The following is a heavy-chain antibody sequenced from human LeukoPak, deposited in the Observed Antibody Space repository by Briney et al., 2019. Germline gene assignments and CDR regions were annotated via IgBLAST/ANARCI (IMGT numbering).Heavy chain of an antibody. D-gene: IGHD4-23*01. CDR1: GFTFTDYA. CDR3: ARDTAYGGNSV. Sequence: PGGSLRLSCAASGFTFTDYAIYWVRQAPGKGLEWVANIKEDGSEKYYVDSVKGRFTISRDNAENSLYLQMNSLRAEDTAVYYCARDTAYGGNSVGGQGTLVTVSS. J-gene: IGHJ4*02. V-gene: IGHV3-7*01. CDR2: IKEDGSEK.